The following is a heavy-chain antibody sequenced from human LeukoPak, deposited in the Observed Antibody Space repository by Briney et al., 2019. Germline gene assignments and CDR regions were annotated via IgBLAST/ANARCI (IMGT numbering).Heavy chain of an antibody. CDR2: IYTSGST. V-gene: IGHV4-4*07. Sequence: SETLSRTCTVSGGSISSYYWSWIRQPAGKGLEWIGRIYTSGSTNYNPSLKSRVTMSVDTSKNQFSLKLSSVTAADTAVYYCARDKFRSASDYSSGWNWFDPWGQGTLVTVSS. J-gene: IGHJ5*02. CDR1: GGSISSYY. D-gene: IGHD6-19*01. CDR3: ARDKFRSASDYSSGWNWFDP.